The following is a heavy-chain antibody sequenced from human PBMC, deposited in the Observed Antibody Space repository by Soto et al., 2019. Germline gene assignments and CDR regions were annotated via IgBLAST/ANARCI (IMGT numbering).Heavy chain of an antibody. V-gene: IGHV3-21*01. CDR3: ARASSSWFRFDP. CDR2: ISSSSSYI. Sequence: GGSLRLSSAASGFTVSSNYMSWVRQAPGKGLEWVSSISSSSSYIYYADSVKGRFTISRDNAKNSLYLQMNSLRAEDTAVYYCARASSSWFRFDPWGQGTLVTVSS. J-gene: IGHJ5*02. CDR1: GFTVSSNY. D-gene: IGHD6-13*01.